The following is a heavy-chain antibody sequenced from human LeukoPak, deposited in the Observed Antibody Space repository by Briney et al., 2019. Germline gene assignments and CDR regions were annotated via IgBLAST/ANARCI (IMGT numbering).Heavy chain of an antibody. CDR2: IIPIFGTA. CDR3: ARAPYYDFWSGYSNDYYYYGMDV. Sequence: SVRVSCKASGGTFSSYAISWVRQAPGQGLEWMGGIIPIFGTANYAQKFQGRVAITADESTSTAYMELSSLRSEDTAVYYCARAPYYDFWSGYSNDYYYYGMDVWGQGTTVTVSS. V-gene: IGHV1-69*13. D-gene: IGHD3-3*01. CDR1: GGTFSSYA. J-gene: IGHJ6*02.